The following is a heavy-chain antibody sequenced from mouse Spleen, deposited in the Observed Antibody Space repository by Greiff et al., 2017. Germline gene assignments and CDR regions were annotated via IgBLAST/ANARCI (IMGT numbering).Heavy chain of an antibody. J-gene: IGHJ1*01. V-gene: IGHV3-3*01. CDR1: GFSINSDCF. CDR2: TFYSGIT. Sequence: EVKLVESGPSLVRPSQTLSLTCTVTGFSINSDCFWIWIRQFPGNQLEYIGYTFYSGITYYNPSLESRTYITRDTSKNQFSLKLSSVTTEDTATYYCAGKLTGTDWYFDVWGAGTTVTVSS. D-gene: IGHD4-1*01. CDR3: AGKLTGTDWYFDV.